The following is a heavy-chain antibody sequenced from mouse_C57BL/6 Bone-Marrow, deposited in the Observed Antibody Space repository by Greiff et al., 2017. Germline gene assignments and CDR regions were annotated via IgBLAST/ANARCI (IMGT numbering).Heavy chain of an antibody. CDR2: IHPNSGST. J-gene: IGHJ1*03. CDR1: GYTFTSYW. Sequence: VQLQQPGAELVKPGASVKLSCKASGYTFTSYWMHWVKQRPGQGLEWIGMIHPNSGSTNYNEKFKSKATLTVDKSSSTAYMQLSSLTSEDSAVYYCARQDYGSSYWYCDVWGTGTTVTVSS. CDR3: ARQDYGSSYWYCDV. V-gene: IGHV1-64*01. D-gene: IGHD1-1*01.